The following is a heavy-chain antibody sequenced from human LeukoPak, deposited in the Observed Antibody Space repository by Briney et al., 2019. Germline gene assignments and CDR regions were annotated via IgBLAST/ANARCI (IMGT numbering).Heavy chain of an antibody. Sequence: MASETLSLTCTVSGDSISSYYWSWFRQPPGKGLEWIGYIYYSGSTDYNPSLQSRVTISIDTPKNQFSLKLSSVTAADPVVYYCARHGGKTRGSSWYDFDHWGQGTLVTVSS. V-gene: IGHV4-59*08. CDR3: ARHGGKTRGSSWYDFDH. CDR1: GDSISSYY. J-gene: IGHJ4*02. D-gene: IGHD6-13*01. CDR2: IYYSGST.